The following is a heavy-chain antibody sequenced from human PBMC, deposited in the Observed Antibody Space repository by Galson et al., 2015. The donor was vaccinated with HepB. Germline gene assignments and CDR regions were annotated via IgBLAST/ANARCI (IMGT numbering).Heavy chain of an antibody. CDR1: GFTFTSSA. V-gene: IGHV1-58*02. CDR3: ARDAAAGTCLY. Sequence: SVKVSCKASGFTFTSSAMQWVRQARGQRLEWIGWIVVGSGNTNYAQKFQGRVTITADESTSTAYKELSSLRSEDTAVYYCARDAAAGTCLYWGQGTLVTVSS. D-gene: IGHD6-13*01. J-gene: IGHJ4*02. CDR2: IVVGSGNT.